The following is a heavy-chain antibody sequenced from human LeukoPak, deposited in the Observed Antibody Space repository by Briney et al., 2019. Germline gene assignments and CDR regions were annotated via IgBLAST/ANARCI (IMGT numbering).Heavy chain of an antibody. Sequence: GGSLRLSCAASGFAFSSHAMSWVRQAPGKGLEWVSAISGSGGSTYYADSVKGRFTISRDNSKNTLYLQMNSLRAEDTAVYYCAKEGVLRYSPHFDYWGQGTLATVSS. CDR3: AKEGVLRYSPHFDY. J-gene: IGHJ4*02. CDR1: GFAFSSHA. D-gene: IGHD3-9*01. V-gene: IGHV3-23*01. CDR2: ISGSGGST.